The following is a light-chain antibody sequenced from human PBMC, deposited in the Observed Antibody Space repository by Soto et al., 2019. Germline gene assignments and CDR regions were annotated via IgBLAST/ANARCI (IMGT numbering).Light chain of an antibody. CDR1: SSDVGSYNL. CDR3: CSYAGSSYV. Sequence: QSALTQPASVSGSPGQSITISCTGTSSDVGSYNLVSWYQQHPGKAPKLMIYEGSKRPSGVSNRFSGSKSGNTASLTISGLQAVDEADYYCCSYAGSSYVFGTGTKLT. V-gene: IGLV2-23*01. CDR2: EGS. J-gene: IGLJ1*01.